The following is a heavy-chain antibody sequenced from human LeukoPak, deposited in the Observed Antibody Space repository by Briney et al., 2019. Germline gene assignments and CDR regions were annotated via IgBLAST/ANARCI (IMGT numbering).Heavy chain of an antibody. D-gene: IGHD2-15*01. J-gene: IGHJ5*02. V-gene: IGHV3-7*01. Sequence: GGSLRLSCAASGYTFSSYWMSWVRQAPGKGLEWVANIKQDGSEKYYVDSVKGRFTISRDNAKNSLYLQMNSLRAEDTAVYYCARARNTKGYCSGGSCYWFDPWGQGTLVNVSS. CDR3: ARARNTKGYCSGGSCYWFDP. CDR2: IKQDGSEK. CDR1: GYTFSSYW.